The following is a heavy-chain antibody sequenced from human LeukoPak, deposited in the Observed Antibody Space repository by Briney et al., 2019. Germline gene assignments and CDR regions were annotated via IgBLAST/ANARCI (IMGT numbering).Heavy chain of an antibody. CDR2: INPESGGT. Sequence: ASVTVSCKASGYTFTGYYMHWVRQAPGQGLEWMGWINPESGGTNYAQKFQGRVTMTSDTSISTAYLQWRSLKASDTAMYYCARHTLQGGSISPFDYWGQGNLVTVSS. V-gene: IGHV1-2*02. D-gene: IGHD3-16*01. CDR3: ARHTLQGGSISPFDY. J-gene: IGHJ4*02. CDR1: GYTFTGYY.